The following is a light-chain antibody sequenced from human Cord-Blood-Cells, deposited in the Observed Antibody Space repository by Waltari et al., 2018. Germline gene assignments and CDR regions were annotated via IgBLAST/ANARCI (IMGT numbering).Light chain of an antibody. CDR2: WAS. CDR1: QSVLYSSNNKNY. V-gene: IGKV4-1*01. Sequence: DIVMTQSPDSLAVSLGERGTINCKSSQSVLYSSNNKNYLAWYQQKPGQPPKLLIYWASTRESGVPDRFSGSGSGTDFTLTISSLQAEDVAVYYCQQYYSTPGTFGQGTKVEIK. J-gene: IGKJ1*01. CDR3: QQYYSTPGT.